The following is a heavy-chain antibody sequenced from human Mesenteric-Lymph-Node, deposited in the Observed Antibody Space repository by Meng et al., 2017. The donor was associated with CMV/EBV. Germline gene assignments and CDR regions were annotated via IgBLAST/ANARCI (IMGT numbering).Heavy chain of an antibody. CDR2: ISYDGNNK. CDR3: ARGLGATSINPYADC. CDR1: GLTFSSYA. Sequence: SGLTFSSYAMHWVRQAPGKGLEWVAVISYDGNNKYYAGSVKGRFTFSRVNSKNTLYLQMNSLRVEDTAVYYCARGLGATSINPYADCWGQGTLVTVSS. D-gene: IGHD2-2*01. V-gene: IGHV3-30-3*01. J-gene: IGHJ4*02.